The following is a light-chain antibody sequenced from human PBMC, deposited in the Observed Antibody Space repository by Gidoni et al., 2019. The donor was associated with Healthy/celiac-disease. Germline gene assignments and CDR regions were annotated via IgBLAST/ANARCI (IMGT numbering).Light chain of an antibody. V-gene: IGKV3-15*01. CDR1: QSVSSN. CDR3: QQYNNWPPWT. J-gene: IGKJ1*01. Sequence: EIVMTHSPATLSVSPGERATLSCTASQSVSSNFAWYQQKPGQAPRLLIYGASTRATGIPARFSGSGSGTEFTLTISSLQSEDFAVYYCQQYNNWPPWTFGQGTKVEIK. CDR2: GAS.